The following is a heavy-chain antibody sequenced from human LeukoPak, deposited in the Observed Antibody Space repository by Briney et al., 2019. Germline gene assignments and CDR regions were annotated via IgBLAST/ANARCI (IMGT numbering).Heavy chain of an antibody. V-gene: IGHV3-23*01. CDR2: ISGSGGST. Sequence: GGTLRLSCAASGFTFSSYGMSWVRQAPGKGLEWVSGISGSGGSTYYADSVKGRFTISRDNSKNTLYLQMNSLRAEDMAIYYCAKDFPGYSDYWGQGALVTVSS. D-gene: IGHD6-13*01. CDR1: GFTFSSYG. CDR3: AKDFPGYSDY. J-gene: IGHJ4*02.